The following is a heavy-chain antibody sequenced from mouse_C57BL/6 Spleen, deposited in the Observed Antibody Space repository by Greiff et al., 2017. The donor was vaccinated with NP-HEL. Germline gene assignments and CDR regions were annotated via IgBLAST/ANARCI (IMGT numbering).Heavy chain of an antibody. CDR1: GFSLSTSGMG. V-gene: IGHV8-12*01. D-gene: IGHD2-12*01. CDR2: IYWGDDK. CDR3: ARRESPPGGSYYSPWYFDV. Sequence: VKLMESGPGILQSSQTLSLSCSFSGFSLSTSGMGVGWIRQPSGMGLVWLAHIYWGDDKSYNPSLKSRIIISKDTSRNHVFLKITSVDTAETATYYCARRESPPGGSYYSPWYFDVWGTGTTVTVSS. J-gene: IGHJ1*03.